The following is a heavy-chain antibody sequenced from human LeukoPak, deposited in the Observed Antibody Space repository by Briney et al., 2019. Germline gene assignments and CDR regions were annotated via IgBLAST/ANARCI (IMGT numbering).Heavy chain of an antibody. CDR3: ARDLSSTSCYDY. J-gene: IGHJ4*02. CDR2: IYYSGST. CDR1: GGSISSGGYY. Sequence: LSLTCTVSGGSISSGGYYWSWIRQHPGKGLEWIGYIYYSGSTYYNPSLKSRVTISVDTSQNQFSLKLSSVTAADTAVYYCARDLSSTSCYDYWGQGTLVTVSS. V-gene: IGHV4-31*03. D-gene: IGHD2-2*01.